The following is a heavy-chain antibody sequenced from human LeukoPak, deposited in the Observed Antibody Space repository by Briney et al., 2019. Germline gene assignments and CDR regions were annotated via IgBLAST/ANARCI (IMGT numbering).Heavy chain of an antibody. D-gene: IGHD3-22*01. CDR3: ARDHPSYYFDSSDYLVHFDY. Sequence: GASVKVSCKASGYTFTSYGISWVRQAPGQGLEWMGWISAYNGNTNYAQKLQGRVTMTTDTSTSTAYMELRSLRSDDTAVYYCARDHPSYYFDSSDYLVHFDYWGQGTLVTVSS. J-gene: IGHJ4*02. V-gene: IGHV1-18*01. CDR2: ISAYNGNT. CDR1: GYTFTSYG.